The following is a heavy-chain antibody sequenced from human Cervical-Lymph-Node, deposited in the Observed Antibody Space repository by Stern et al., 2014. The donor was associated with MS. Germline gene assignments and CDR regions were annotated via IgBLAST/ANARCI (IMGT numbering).Heavy chain of an antibody. D-gene: IGHD5-18*01. CDR2: MNPNSGNP. CDR3: ARGHSYPYGMDF. J-gene: IGHJ6*02. CDR1: GYTFTNYD. V-gene: IGHV1-8*01. Sequence: DQLVESGAEVKKPGASVKVSCKASGYTFTNYDINWVRQAPGQGLEWMGWMNPNSGNPGNAQKFQGRVTMTRSTSISTAYMELSSLTSEDTAVYYCARGHSYPYGMDFWGQGTTVIVSS.